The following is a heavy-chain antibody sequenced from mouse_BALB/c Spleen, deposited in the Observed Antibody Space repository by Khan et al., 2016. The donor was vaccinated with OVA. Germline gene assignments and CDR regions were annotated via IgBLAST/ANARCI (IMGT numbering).Heavy chain of an antibody. J-gene: IGHJ4*01. V-gene: IGHV2-6-1*01. CDR1: GFSLTNYG. CDR2: IWSDGTT. CDR3: ARQPYYHYNIMDY. D-gene: IGHD2-10*01. Sequence: QVQLKESGPGLAAPSQSLSITCTISGFSLTNYGVHWVRQPPGRGLEWLVVIWSDGTTTYNSALKSRLTITKDNSQSQVFLQMNSLQTDDTAIYFCARQPYYHYNIMDYWGQGTSVTVSS.